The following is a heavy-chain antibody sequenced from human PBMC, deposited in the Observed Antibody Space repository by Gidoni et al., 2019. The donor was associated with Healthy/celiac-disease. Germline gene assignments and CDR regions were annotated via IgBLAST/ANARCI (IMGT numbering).Heavy chain of an antibody. CDR2: ISYDGSNT. Sequence: QVQLVESGGGVVQPGRSLRLSCSASGFTFSSYAMHWVRQAPGKGLEWVAVISYDGSNTYYADSVKGRFTISRDNSKNTLYLQMNSLRAEDTAVYYCAKDFGPEVGATSNFDYWGQGTLVTVSS. J-gene: IGHJ4*02. D-gene: IGHD1-26*01. V-gene: IGHV3-30*04. CDR3: AKDFGPEVGATSNFDY. CDR1: GFTFSSYA.